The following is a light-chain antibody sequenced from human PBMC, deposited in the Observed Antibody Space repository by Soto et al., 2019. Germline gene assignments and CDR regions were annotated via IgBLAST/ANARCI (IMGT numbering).Light chain of an antibody. J-gene: IGLJ3*02. Sequence: QSVLTQPASVSLSPGQSITISGTGTSSDVDDYDYVSWYQQHPGKAPKLMIYEVSNRPSGVSNRFSGSKSGNTASLTISGLQAEDEAEFYCSSYRSSGALVFGGGTKVTVL. CDR3: SSYRSSGALV. V-gene: IGLV2-14*01. CDR2: EVS. CDR1: SSDVDDYDY.